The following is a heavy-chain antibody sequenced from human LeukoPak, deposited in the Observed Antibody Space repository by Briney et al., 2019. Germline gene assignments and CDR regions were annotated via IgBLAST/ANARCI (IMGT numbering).Heavy chain of an antibody. V-gene: IGHV3-33*01. Sequence: GRSLRLSCAASGFTFSSYGMHWVRQAPGKGLEWVAVIWYDGSNKYYADSVKGRSTISRDNSKNTLYLQMNSLRAEDTAVYYCAAIAVAGTASVGDFDYWGQGTLVTVSS. D-gene: IGHD6-19*01. CDR1: GFTFSSYG. J-gene: IGHJ4*02. CDR3: AAIAVAGTASVGDFDY. CDR2: IWYDGSNK.